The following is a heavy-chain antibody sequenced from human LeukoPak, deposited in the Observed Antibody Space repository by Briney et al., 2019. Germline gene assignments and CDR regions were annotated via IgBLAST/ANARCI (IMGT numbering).Heavy chain of an antibody. CDR3: ARDSPRGWSMDV. CDR1: GFTFSYYW. D-gene: IGHD3-10*01. Sequence: PGGSLRLSCAASGFTFSYYWMYWVRQAPGKGLEWVASIKLDGSEQYYLGSVKGRFTISRDNAGNSLYLQMNSLRAEDTAMYYCARDSPRGWSMDVWGKGTTVTVSS. CDR2: IKLDGSEQ. V-gene: IGHV3-7*01. J-gene: IGHJ6*03.